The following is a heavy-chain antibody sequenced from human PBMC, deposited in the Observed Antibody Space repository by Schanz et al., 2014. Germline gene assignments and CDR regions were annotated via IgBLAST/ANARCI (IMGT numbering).Heavy chain of an antibody. V-gene: IGHV3-23*04. CDR2: ISGSGAST. CDR3: ARDHTTESYYSAGPPIDY. Sequence: EVQLAESGGGLVQPGGSLRLSCAASGFTFSSYAMSWVRQAPGKGLEWVSGISGSGASTYYADSVKGRFTISRDNSKNTLFLQMNSLRAEDTAVYYCARDHTTESYYSAGPPIDYWGQGTLLTVSS. CDR1: GFTFSSYA. D-gene: IGHD1-26*01. J-gene: IGHJ4*02.